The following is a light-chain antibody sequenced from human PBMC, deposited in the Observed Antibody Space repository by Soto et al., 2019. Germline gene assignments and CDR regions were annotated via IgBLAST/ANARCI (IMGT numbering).Light chain of an antibody. Sequence: DIHMTQSPSSLSASVGDGVTITCRASQSISSYVSWYQQKPGRAPKLLIYAASRLQSGVPSRFSGSRSGTDFTLTISSLQPEDFATYYCQQSYSTPPTFGQGTKVDI. CDR1: QSISSY. J-gene: IGKJ1*01. V-gene: IGKV1-39*01. CDR3: QQSYSTPPT. CDR2: AAS.